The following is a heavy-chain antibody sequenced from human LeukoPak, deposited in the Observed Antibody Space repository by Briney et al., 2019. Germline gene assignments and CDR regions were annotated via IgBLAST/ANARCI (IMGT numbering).Heavy chain of an antibody. CDR1: GFTFTSYS. D-gene: IGHD6-13*01. V-gene: IGHV3-48*01. CDR2: ISSSSSTI. J-gene: IGHJ4*02. CDR3: ASGAAVGASRFDY. Sequence: PGGSLRLSCTASGFTFTSYSMNWVRQAPGKGLEWVSYISSSSSTIYYADSVKGRFTISRDNAKNSLYLQMNSLRAGDTAVYYCASGAAVGASRFDYWGQGTLVTVSS.